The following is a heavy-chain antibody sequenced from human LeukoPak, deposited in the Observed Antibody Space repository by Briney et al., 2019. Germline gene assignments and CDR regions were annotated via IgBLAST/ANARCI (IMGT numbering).Heavy chain of an antibody. D-gene: IGHD3-10*01. CDR3: ARDSGEVPDY. J-gene: IGHJ4*02. Sequence: ASAKVSCKTSGYSFTSYGISWVRQAPGQGLEWMGWINPNNGGTKYAQNFQGRVTMTRDTSISTAYMELDRLRFDDTAVYYCARDSGEVPDYWGQGTLVTVSS. CDR1: GYSFTSYG. V-gene: IGHV1-2*02. CDR2: INPNNGGT.